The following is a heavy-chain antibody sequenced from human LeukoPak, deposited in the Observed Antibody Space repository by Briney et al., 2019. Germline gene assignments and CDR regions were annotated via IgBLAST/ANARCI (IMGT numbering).Heavy chain of an antibody. D-gene: IGHD3-10*01. V-gene: IGHV1-18*01. CDR1: GYTFTSYG. CDR3: ARGGVYGSGSYPYYYYYMDV. Sequence: ATVKVSCKASGYTFTSYGISWVRQAPGQGLEWMGWISAYNGNTNYAQKLQGRVTMTTDTSTSTAYMELRSLRSDDTAVYYCARGGVYGSGSYPYYYYYMDVWGKGTTVTVSS. J-gene: IGHJ6*03. CDR2: ISAYNGNT.